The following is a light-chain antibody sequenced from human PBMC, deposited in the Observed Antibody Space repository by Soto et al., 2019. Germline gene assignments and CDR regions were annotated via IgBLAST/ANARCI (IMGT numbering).Light chain of an antibody. CDR3: AAWDDSLSANVV. V-gene: IGLV1-47*01. CDR2: RNN. Sequence: QSVLTQPPSASGTPGQRVTISCSGSISNIGSNYVYWYQQLPGTAPKLLIYRNNQRPSGVPDRFSGSKSGTSASLAISGLRSEDEADYYCAAWDDSLSANVVFGGGTKLTVL. CDR1: ISNIGSNY. J-gene: IGLJ2*01.